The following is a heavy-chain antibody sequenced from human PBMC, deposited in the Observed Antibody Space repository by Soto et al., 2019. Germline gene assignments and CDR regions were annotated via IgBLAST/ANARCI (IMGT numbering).Heavy chain of an antibody. V-gene: IGHV3-33*01. D-gene: IGHD2-15*01. J-gene: IGHJ6*02. Sequence: QVQLVESGGGVVQPGRSLRLSCAASGFTFSSYGMHWVRQAPGKGLEWVAVIWYDGSNKYYADSVKGRFTISRDNSKNTLYLQMNSLRAEDTAVYYCARAYGGNPSAGYYYYYYGMDVWGQGTTVTVSS. CDR2: IWYDGSNK. CDR3: ARAYGGNPSAGYYYYYYGMDV. CDR1: GFTFSSYG.